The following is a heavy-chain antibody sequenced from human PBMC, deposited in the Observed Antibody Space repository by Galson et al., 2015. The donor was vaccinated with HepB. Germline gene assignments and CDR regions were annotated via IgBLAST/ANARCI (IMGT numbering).Heavy chain of an antibody. Sequence: SLRLSCAASGFTFRTYSINWVRQAPGKGLQWISYISYDSSAIYYADSVKGRFTISRDNAKNSLYLQMDSLRDEDTAVYFCASGESRSNYRDLDYWGQGTLVTVSS. CDR2: ISYDSSAI. D-gene: IGHD1-26*01. CDR3: ASGESRSNYRDLDY. V-gene: IGHV3-48*02. CDR1: GFTFRTYS. J-gene: IGHJ4*02.